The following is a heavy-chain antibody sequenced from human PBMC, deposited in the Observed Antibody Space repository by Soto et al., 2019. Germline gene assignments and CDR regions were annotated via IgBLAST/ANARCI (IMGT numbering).Heavy chain of an antibody. D-gene: IGHD1-26*01. CDR2: IYYSGST. V-gene: IGHV4-61*01. CDR3: ARLPLVRGSSSYFDF. Sequence: SETLSLTCTVSGGSVSSGSYYWSWIRQPPGKGLEWIGYIYYSGSTNYNPSLKSRVTISVDTSKDQFSLKLSSVTAADTAVYYCARLPLVRGSSSYFDFWGQGTLVTVSS. CDR1: GGSVSSGSYY. J-gene: IGHJ4*02.